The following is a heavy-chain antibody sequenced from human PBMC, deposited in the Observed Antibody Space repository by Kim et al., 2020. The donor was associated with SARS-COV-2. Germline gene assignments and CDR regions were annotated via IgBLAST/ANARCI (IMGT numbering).Heavy chain of an antibody. V-gene: IGHV4-59*01. D-gene: IGHD3-10*01. Sequence: SETLSLTCTVSGGSISSYYLSWIRQPPGKGLEWIGYIYYSGSTNYNPSLKSRVTISVDTSKNQFSLKLSSVTAADTAVYYCARVGAGSSYDTNTWFDPRG. J-gene: IGHJ5*02. CDR2: IYYSGST. CDR3: ARVGAGSSYDTNTWFDP. CDR1: GGSISSYY.